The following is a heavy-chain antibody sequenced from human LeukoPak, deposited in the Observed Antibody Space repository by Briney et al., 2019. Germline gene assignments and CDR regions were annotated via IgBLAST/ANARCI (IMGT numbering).Heavy chain of an antibody. Sequence: GGSLRLSCEASGFTFGTNGMHWVRQAPGKGLEWVAVIWSDGSNKYYADSVKGRFTISRDNSKNPVYLQMNSLRVEDTAVYYCVRYHYDSSGHPYYFDYWGQGTLVTVSS. CDR1: GFTFGTNG. D-gene: IGHD3-22*01. J-gene: IGHJ4*02. CDR3: VRYHYDSSGHPYYFDY. V-gene: IGHV3-33*01. CDR2: IWSDGSNK.